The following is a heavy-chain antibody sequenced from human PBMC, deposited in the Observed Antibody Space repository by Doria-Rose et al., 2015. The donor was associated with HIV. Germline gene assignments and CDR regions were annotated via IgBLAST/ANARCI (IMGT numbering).Heavy chain of an antibody. J-gene: IGHJ3*02. CDR3: AKRADPYDAFDI. V-gene: IGHV3-9*01. CDR2: ISWNSGLI. Sequence: VQLVQSGGGLVQPGRSLRLTCAASGFTFDDYAMHWVRQGPGRGLEWVAGISWNSGLIGYADSVKGRFTISRDNAKSSLSLQMNSLRAEDTALYYCAKRADPYDAFDIWGQGTMVTVSS. CDR1: GFTFDDYA.